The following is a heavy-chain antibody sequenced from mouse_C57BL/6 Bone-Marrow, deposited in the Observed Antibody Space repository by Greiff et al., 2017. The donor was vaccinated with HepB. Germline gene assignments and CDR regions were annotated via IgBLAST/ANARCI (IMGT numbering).Heavy chain of an antibody. Sequence: QVQLQQPGAELVKPGASVKLSCKASGYTFTSYLMHWVKQRPGQGLEWIGMIHPNSGSTNYNEKFKSKATLTVDKSSSTAYMQLSSLTSEDSAVYYCARGGLLRLYYFDYWGQGTTLTVSS. CDR1: GYTFTSYL. CDR2: IHPNSGST. CDR3: ARGGLLRLYYFDY. V-gene: IGHV1-64*01. D-gene: IGHD1-2*01. J-gene: IGHJ2*01.